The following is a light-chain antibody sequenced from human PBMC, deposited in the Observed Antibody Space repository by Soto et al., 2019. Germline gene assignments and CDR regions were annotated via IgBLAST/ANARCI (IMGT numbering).Light chain of an antibody. V-gene: IGLV2-14*03. J-gene: IGLJ1*01. CDR1: SXDVGGYNS. CDR3: SSYTSSTTLV. CDR2: XVS. Sequence: QSALTQPASVSGSPXQSITISXXGTSXDVGGYNSVSWYQHHPDKAPKLXXXXVSNRPSGVSNRFSGSKSGNTASLTISGLQTEDEADYYCSSYTSSTTLVFGTGTKLTVL.